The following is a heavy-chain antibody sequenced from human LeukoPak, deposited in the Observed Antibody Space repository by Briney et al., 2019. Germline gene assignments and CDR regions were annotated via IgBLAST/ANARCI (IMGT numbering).Heavy chain of an antibody. J-gene: IGHJ5*02. CDR1: GYTFTTYY. D-gene: IGHD1-20*01. CDR3: AREFRIIGTIQYNWFDP. V-gene: IGHV1-46*01. Sequence: ASVKVSCKASGYTFTTYYIHWVRQAPGQGLEWMGLINPAGGSTTYAHKFQDRVTMTRDTSTSTVYMDLSSLRSEDTGVYYCAREFRIIGTIQYNWFDPWGQGTLVTVSS. CDR2: INPAGGST.